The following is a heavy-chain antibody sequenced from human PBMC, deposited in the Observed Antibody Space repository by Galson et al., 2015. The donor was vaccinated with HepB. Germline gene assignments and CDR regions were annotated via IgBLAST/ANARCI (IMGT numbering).Heavy chain of an antibody. CDR2: INPNSGGT. CDR1: GCTFTGYY. V-gene: IGHV1-2*06. D-gene: IGHD2-2*01. J-gene: IGHJ5*02. CDR3: ARDRYCSSTSCHSNWFDP. Sequence: SVKVSCKASGCTFTGYYMHWVRQAPGQGLEWMGRINPNSGGTNYAQKFQGRVTMTRDTSISTAYMELSRLRSDDTAVYYCARDRYCSSTSCHSNWFDPWGQGTLVTVSS.